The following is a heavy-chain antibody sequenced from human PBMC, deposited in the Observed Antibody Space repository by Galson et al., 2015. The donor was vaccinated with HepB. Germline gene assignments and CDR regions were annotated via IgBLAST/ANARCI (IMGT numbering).Heavy chain of an antibody. J-gene: IGHJ3*02. CDR2: IIPIFGTA. D-gene: IGHD6-13*01. Sequence: SVKVSCKASGGTFSSYAISWVRQAPGQGLEWMGGIIPIFGTANYAQKFQGRVTITADKSTSTAYMELSSLRSEDTAVYYCARVSRGKQQLAYAFDIWGQGTMVTVSS. CDR3: ARVSRGKQQLAYAFDI. CDR1: GGTFSSYA. V-gene: IGHV1-69*06.